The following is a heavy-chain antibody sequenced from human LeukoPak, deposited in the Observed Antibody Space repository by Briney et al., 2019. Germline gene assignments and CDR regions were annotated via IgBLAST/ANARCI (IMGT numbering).Heavy chain of an antibody. J-gene: IGHJ6*02. V-gene: IGHV1-8*01. D-gene: IGHD3-10*01. CDR3: AREYFGDPYYYGMDV. Sequence: ASVKVSCKASGYTLPSYDINWVRQATAQGLEGMGWMNPNSGNTGYAQKFQGRVTMTRNTSISTAYMELSSLRSEDTAVYYCAREYFGDPYYYGMDVWGQGTTVTVSS. CDR2: MNPNSGNT. CDR1: GYTLPSYD.